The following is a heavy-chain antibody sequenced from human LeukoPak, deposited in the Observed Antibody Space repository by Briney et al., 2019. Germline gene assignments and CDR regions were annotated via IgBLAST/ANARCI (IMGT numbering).Heavy chain of an antibody. V-gene: IGHV4-39*01. CDR3: ARHFRGPGDWQQLIPFDY. D-gene: IGHD6-13*01. CDR2: IFYSGST. Sequence: SETLSLTCTVSGGSVRGGTYYWGWIRQPPGKGLEWIGSIFYSGSTYYNLSLKSRVTISVDTSKNQSSLRLSSVTAADTAVYYCARHFRGPGDWQQLIPFDYWGQGTLVTVSS. CDR1: GGSVRGGTYY. J-gene: IGHJ4*02.